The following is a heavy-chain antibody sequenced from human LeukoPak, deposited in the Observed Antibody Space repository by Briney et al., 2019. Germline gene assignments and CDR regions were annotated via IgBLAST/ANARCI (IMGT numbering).Heavy chain of an antibody. J-gene: IGHJ5*02. CDR1: GFTFSSYG. D-gene: IGHD3-16*02. CDR3: ARDQRLRLGELSLWVNWFDP. Sequence: PGGSLRLSCAASGFTFSSYGMHWVRQAPGKGLEWVAFIRYDGSNKYYADSVKGRFTISRDNSKNTLYLQMNSLRAEDTAVYYCARDQRLRLGELSLWVNWFDPWGQGTLVTVSS. V-gene: IGHV3-30*02. CDR2: IRYDGSNK.